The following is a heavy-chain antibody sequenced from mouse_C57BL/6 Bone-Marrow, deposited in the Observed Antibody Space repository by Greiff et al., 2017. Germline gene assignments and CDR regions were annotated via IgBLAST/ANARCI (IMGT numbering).Heavy chain of an antibody. D-gene: IGHD2-12*01. V-gene: IGHV5-6*01. CDR3: ARQKAYYTYSY. CDR1: GFTFSSYG. J-gene: IGHJ3*01. Sequence: EVKLVESGGDLVKPGGSLKLSCAASGFTFSSYGMSWVRQTPDKRLEWVATISSGGSYTYYPDSVKGRFTISRDNAKNTLYLQMSSLKSEDTAMYYCARQKAYYTYSYWGQGTLVTVSA. CDR2: ISSGGSYT.